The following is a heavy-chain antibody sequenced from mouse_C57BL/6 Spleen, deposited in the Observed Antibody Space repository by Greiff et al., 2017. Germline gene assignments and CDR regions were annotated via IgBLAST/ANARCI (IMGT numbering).Heavy chain of an antibody. V-gene: IGHV1-9*01. J-gene: IGHJ2*01. CDR2: ILPGSGGT. CDR1: GYTFTGYW. D-gene: IGHD2-2*01. CDR3: ARGGVWLRRPVYFDY. Sequence: QVQLQQSGAELMKPGASVKLSCKATGYTFTGYWIEWVKQRPGHGLEWIGEILPGSGGTNYNEKFKGKATFTADTSSNTAYMQLSSLTTEDSAIYYCARGGVWLRRPVYFDYWGQGTTLTVSS.